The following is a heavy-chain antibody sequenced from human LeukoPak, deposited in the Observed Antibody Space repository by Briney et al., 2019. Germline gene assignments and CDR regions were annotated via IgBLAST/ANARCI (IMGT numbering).Heavy chain of an antibody. CDR1: GGTFSSYA. Sequence: ASVKVSCKASGGTFSSYAISWVRQAPGQGLEWMGRIIPILGIANYAQRFQGRVTITADKSTSTAYMELSSLRSEDTALYYCAKDSYSSGYFYFDYWGQGTLVTVSS. V-gene: IGHV1-69*04. CDR3: AKDSYSSGYFYFDY. CDR2: IIPILGIA. J-gene: IGHJ4*02. D-gene: IGHD3-22*01.